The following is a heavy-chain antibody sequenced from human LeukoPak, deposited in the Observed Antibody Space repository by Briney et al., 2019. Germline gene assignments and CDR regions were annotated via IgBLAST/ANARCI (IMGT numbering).Heavy chain of an antibody. CDR2: ISSNGGST. V-gene: IGHV3-64D*06. D-gene: IGHD3-9*01. CDR1: GFTFSSYG. J-gene: IGHJ4*02. Sequence: GRSLRLSCAASGFTFSSYGMHWVRQAPGKGLEYVSAISSNGGSTYYADSVKGRFTISRDNSKNTLYLQMSSLRAEDTAVYYCVKDQSPSRYFDWLLVFDYWGQGTLVTVSS. CDR3: VKDQSPSRYFDWLLVFDY.